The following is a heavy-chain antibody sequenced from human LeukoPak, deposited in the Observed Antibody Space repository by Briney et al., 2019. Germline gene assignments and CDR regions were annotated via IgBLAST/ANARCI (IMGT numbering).Heavy chain of an antibody. Sequence: SQTLSLTCAVSGGSISSGGYSWSWIRQPPGKGLEWIGYMYHSGSTYYNPSLKSRVTISVDRSKNQFSLKLSFVTAADTAVYYCARDRGSGSYYSLDNWFDPWGQGTLVTVSS. D-gene: IGHD3-10*01. CDR3: ARDRGSGSYYSLDNWFDP. CDR1: GGSISSGGYS. J-gene: IGHJ5*02. V-gene: IGHV4-30-2*01. CDR2: MYHSGST.